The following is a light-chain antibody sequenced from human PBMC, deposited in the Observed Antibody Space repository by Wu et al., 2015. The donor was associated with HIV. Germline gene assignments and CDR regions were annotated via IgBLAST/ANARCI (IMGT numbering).Light chain of an antibody. CDR2: GAS. CDR1: QSVDSN. J-gene: IGKJ1*01. CDR3: QQYNNWPRT. V-gene: IGKV3-15*01. Sequence: EIVLTQSPATLSLSPGERATLSCGASQSVDSNYLAWYQQKPGQAPRLLIYGASTRATGIPARFSGSGSGTEFTLTISSMQSEDFAVYYCQQYNNWPRTFGQGTKVEIK.